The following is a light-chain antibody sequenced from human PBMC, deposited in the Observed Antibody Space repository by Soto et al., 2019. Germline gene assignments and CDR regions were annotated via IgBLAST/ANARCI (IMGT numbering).Light chain of an antibody. CDR3: GTWNSALRARV. Sequence: SVLTQPPSVSAAPGQRVTISCSGSSSTIGSNFVSWYKQSPGTAPTLLIYDNNQRPSGIPDRFTGSKSGTSATLGITGLQPGDEAIYYCGTWNSALRARVFGGGTKLTVL. V-gene: IGLV1-51*01. CDR2: DNN. CDR1: SSTIGSNF. J-gene: IGLJ3*02.